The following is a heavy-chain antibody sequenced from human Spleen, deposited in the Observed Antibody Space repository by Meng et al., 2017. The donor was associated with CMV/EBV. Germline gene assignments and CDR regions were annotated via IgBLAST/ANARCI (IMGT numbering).Heavy chain of an antibody. V-gene: IGHV5-51*01. CDR2: IYPGDSDT. J-gene: IGHJ4*02. D-gene: IGHD2-2*02. Sequence: GESLKISCAASGFTFSGYWIGWVRQMPGKGLEWMGIIYPGDSDTRYSPSFLGQVTISADKSISTAYLQWSRLKASDTAMYYCARYCSSTSCYTDSFDYWGQGTLVTVSS. CDR1: GFTFSGYW. CDR3: ARYCSSTSCYTDSFDY.